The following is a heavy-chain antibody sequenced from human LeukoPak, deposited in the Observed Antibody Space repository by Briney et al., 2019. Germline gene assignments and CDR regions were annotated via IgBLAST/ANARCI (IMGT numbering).Heavy chain of an antibody. CDR2: IFPDGSYT. D-gene: IGHD1-7*01. V-gene: IGHV3-74*01. J-gene: IGHJ4*02. CDR3: ARDLNWNYGDY. Sequence: PGGSLRLSCVASGFTFSSYWMHWVRQAPGKGLVWVSRIFPDGSYTSYADSVKGRFTISRDNAKNTVYLQMNSLRAEDTAVYYCARDLNWNYGDYWGQGTLVTVSS. CDR1: GFTFSSYW.